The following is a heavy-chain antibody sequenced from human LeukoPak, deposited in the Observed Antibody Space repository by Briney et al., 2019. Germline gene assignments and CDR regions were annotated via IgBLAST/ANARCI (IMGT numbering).Heavy chain of an antibody. CDR2: MNPNSGNT. J-gene: IGHJ6*02. Sequence: ASVKVSCKASGYTFTSYDINWVRQATGQGLEWMGWMNPNSGNTGYAQKFQGRVTMTRNTSISTAYMELSSLGSEDTAVYYCARGDFIAVAGTDYYYGMDVWGQGTTVTVSS. CDR3: ARGDFIAVAGTDYYYGMDV. D-gene: IGHD6-19*01. CDR1: GYTFTSYD. V-gene: IGHV1-8*01.